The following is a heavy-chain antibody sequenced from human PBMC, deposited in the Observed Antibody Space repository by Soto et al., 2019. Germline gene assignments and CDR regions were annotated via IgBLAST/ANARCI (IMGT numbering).Heavy chain of an antibody. CDR1: GFTFSSYA. J-gene: IGHJ4*02. CDR3: AKARFRDSSMFLLDY. Sequence: EVQLLESGGGLVQPGGSLRLSCTASGFTFSSYAMSWVRQAPGKGLEWVSAISGSGGSTYYADSVKGRFTISRDNSKNTLYLQMNSLRAEDTAVYYCAKARFRDSSMFLLDYWGQGTLVTVSS. D-gene: IGHD6-19*01. V-gene: IGHV3-23*01. CDR2: ISGSGGST.